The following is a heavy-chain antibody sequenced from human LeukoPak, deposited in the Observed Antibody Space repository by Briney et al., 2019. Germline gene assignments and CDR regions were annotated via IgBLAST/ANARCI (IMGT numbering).Heavy chain of an antibody. D-gene: IGHD6-13*01. CDR1: GFSFSDSY. J-gene: IGHJ4*02. V-gene: IGHV3-11*01. Sequence: GGTLRLSCAASGFSFSDSYMTWIRQAPGKGLEWVSYISSSGGTIYYTDSVKGRFTISRDNAKNSLYLQMNSLRAEDTAVYYCARDPRDSSSWFYFDYWGQGTLVTVSS. CDR3: ARDPRDSSSWFYFDY. CDR2: ISSSGGTI.